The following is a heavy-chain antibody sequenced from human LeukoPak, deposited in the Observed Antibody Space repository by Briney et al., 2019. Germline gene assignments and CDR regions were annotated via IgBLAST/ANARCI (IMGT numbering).Heavy chain of an antibody. Sequence: GGSLRLSCAASGFTFHNYAMHWVRQAPGRGLEWVSLITRDGDRTYYSGSVGGRFTISRDNRQDSLYLQMNSLRPEDTAFYYCATDRTGPNDAFDFWGRGTLVTVSS. V-gene: IGHV3-43*02. CDR3: ATDRTGPNDAFDF. J-gene: IGHJ3*01. CDR2: ITRDGDRT. D-gene: IGHD1-1*01. CDR1: GFTFHNYA.